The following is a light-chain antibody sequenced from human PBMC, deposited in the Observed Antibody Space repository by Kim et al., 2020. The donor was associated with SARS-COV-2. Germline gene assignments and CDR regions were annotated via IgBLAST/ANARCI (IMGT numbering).Light chain of an antibody. CDR2: EVS. Sequence: GQSINISCTGTSGDVGGYDYVSWYQQHPGKVPKLIIYEVSNRPSGVSDRFSGSKSGNTASLTISGLQPEDEADYYCNSYTNRYTWVFGGGTKLTVL. J-gene: IGLJ3*02. V-gene: IGLV2-14*03. CDR3: NSYTNRYTWV. CDR1: SGDVGGYDY.